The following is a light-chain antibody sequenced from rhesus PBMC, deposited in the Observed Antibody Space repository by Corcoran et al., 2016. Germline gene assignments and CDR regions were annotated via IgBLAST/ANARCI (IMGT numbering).Light chain of an antibody. Sequence: DIQMTQSPSSLSASVGDTVTITCRASQSISSWLDWYQQKPGKAPKLQIYKAASLQSGVPSRFSGSGSGTDFTLTISSLQPEDFATYYCLQYSSSPWTFGQGTKVEIK. CDR3: LQYSSSPWT. V-gene: IGKV1-22*01. CDR1: QSISSW. J-gene: IGKJ1*01. CDR2: KAA.